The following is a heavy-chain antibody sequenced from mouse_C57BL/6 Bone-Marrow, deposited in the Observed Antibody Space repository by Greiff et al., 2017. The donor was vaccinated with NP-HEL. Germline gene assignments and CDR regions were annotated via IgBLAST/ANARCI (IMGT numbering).Heavy chain of an antibody. D-gene: IGHD1-1*01. CDR3: ARVLYYYFYWYFEV. J-gene: IGHJ1*03. CDR2: ISSGSSTI. CDR1: GFTFSDYG. V-gene: IGHV5-17*01. Sequence: EVKLVESGGGLVKPGGSLKLSCAASGFTFSDYGMHWVRQAPEKGLEWVAYISSGSSTIYYADTVKGRFTISRDNAKNTLFLQMTSLRSEDTAMYYCARVLYYYFYWYFEVWGTGTTVTVSS.